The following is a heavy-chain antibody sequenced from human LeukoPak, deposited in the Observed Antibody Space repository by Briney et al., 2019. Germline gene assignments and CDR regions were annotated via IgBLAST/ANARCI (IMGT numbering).Heavy chain of an antibody. D-gene: IGHD2-2*01. Sequence: GGSLRLSCAASGFTFSNAWMSWVRQAPGKGLEWVGRIKSKTDGGTTDYAAPVKGRFTISRDDSKNTLYLQMNSLKTEDTAVYYCTTEGVVPAANPLGYWGQGTLITVSS. J-gene: IGHJ4*02. CDR2: IKSKTDGGTT. V-gene: IGHV3-15*01. CDR3: TTEGVVPAANPLGY. CDR1: GFTFSNAW.